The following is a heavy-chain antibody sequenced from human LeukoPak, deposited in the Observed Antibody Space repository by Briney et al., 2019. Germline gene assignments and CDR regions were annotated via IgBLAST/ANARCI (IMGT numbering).Heavy chain of an antibody. J-gene: IGHJ6*03. D-gene: IGHD3-22*01. Sequence: ASQTLSLTCTVSGGSISSGSFYWSWIRQPAGKELEWIGRISSSGNTNYNPSLKSRVTISVDTSKNQFSLKLSSVTAADTAFYYCARENWRAVGYYYYMDVWGKGTTVTVSS. CDR2: ISSSGNT. CDR1: GGSISSGSFY. V-gene: IGHV4-61*02. CDR3: ARENWRAVGYYYYMDV.